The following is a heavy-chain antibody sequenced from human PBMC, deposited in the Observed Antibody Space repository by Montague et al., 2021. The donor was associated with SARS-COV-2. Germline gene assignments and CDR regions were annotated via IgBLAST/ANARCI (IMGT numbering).Heavy chain of an antibody. CDR1: GGSISSSNW. Sequence: SETLSLTCAVSGGSISSSNWWSWVRQPPGKGLEWIGEIYHSGSTNYNPXXKSRVTISVDKSKNQFSLKLSSVTAADTAVYYCARRYCSSTNCPNWFDPWGQGTLVTVSS. CDR2: IYHSGST. D-gene: IGHD2-2*01. V-gene: IGHV4-4*02. CDR3: ARRYCSSTNCPNWFDP. J-gene: IGHJ5*02.